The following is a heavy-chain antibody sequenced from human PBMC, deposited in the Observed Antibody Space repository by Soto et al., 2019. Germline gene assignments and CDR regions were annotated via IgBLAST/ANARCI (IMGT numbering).Heavy chain of an antibody. CDR3: ARDTGGSLGYYYGMDA. CDR2: IYYSGST. V-gene: IGHV4-31*03. CDR1: GGSISSGGYY. D-gene: IGHD6-25*01. J-gene: IGHJ6*02. Sequence: PSETLSLTCTVSGGSISSGGYYWSWIRQHPWKGLEWIGYIYYSGSTYYNPSLKSRVTISVDTSKNQFSLKLSSVTAADTAVYYCARDTGGSLGYYYGMDAWGQGTTVTVSS.